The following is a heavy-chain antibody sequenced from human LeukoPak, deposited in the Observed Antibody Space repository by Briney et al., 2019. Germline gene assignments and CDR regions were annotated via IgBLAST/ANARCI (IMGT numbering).Heavy chain of an antibody. CDR1: GGTFSSYA. V-gene: IGHV1-69*06. Sequence: SVKVSCNASGGTFSSYAISWVRQAPGQGLEWMGGIIPIFGTANYAQKFQGRVTITADKSTSTAYMELSSLRSEDTAVYYCARDSDSSGPRGGFDYWGQGTLVTVSS. CDR2: IIPIFGTA. D-gene: IGHD3-22*01. CDR3: ARDSDSSGPRGGFDY. J-gene: IGHJ4*02.